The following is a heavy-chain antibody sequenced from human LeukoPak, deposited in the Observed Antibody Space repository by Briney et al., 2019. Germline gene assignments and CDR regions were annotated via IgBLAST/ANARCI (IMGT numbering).Heavy chain of an antibody. D-gene: IGHD2-15*01. V-gene: IGHV3-21*01. CDR3: ARDLGGGSYYIDY. CDR2: ISRTSSYI. J-gene: IGHJ4*02. CDR1: GFTFSSYS. Sequence: GGSLRLSCADSGFTFSSYSMIWVRQAPGKGLEWVSSISRTSSYIYYADSLKGRFTISRDNAKNSLYLQMNSLRAEDTAVYYCARDLGGGSYYIDYWGQGTLVTVSS.